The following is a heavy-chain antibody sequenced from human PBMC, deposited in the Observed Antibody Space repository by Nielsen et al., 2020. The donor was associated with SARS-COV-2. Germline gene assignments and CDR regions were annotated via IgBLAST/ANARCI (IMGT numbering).Heavy chain of an antibody. V-gene: IGHV3-30-3*01. CDR3: ARGNGWGSYFDY. Sequence: GESLKISCAASGFTFSSYAMHWVRQAPGKGLEWVAVISYDGSNKYYADSVNGRFTISRDNSKNTLYLQMNSLRAEDTAVYYCARGNGWGSYFDYWGQGTLVTVSA. J-gene: IGHJ4*02. CDR2: ISYDGSNK. D-gene: IGHD7-27*01. CDR1: GFTFSSYA.